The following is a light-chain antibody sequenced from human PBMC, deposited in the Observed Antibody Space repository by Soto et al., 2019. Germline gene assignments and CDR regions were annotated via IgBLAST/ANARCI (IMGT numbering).Light chain of an antibody. J-gene: IGKJ4*02. CDR1: QNISYY. CDR3: QQYNNLPLT. V-gene: IGKV1-33*01. CDR2: DAS. Sequence: DIQMTQSPSSLPASVGDRVTITCQASQNISYYLYLYQQKPGKAHKLLIYDASNLETAVPSRFSGSGSGTDFTFNISSLKHEDIATYYCQQYNNLPLTFGGGTKVEIK.